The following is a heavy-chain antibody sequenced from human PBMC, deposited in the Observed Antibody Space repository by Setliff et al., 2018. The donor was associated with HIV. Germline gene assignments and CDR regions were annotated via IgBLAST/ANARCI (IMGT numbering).Heavy chain of an antibody. CDR3: AKVSTIFGQLKYYYGMDV. D-gene: IGHD3-3*01. CDR1: TFTFSAYA. J-gene: IGHJ6*02. Sequence: PGGSLRLSCVASTFTFSAYAMNWVRQAPGKGLEWVSSINSESTYIYYADSVKGRFTISRDNAKNSLYLQMNNLPGEDTAVYYCAKVSTIFGQLKYYYGMDVWGQGTTVTVSS. CDR2: INSESTYI. V-gene: IGHV3-21*01.